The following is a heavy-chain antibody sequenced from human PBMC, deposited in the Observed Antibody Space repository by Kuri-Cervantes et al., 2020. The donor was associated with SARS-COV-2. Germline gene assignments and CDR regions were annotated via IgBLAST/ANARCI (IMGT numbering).Heavy chain of an antibody. Sequence: GESLKISCKASGYTFTSYAMNWVRQAPGQGLEWMGWINTNTGNPTYAQGFTGRFVFSLDTSVSTAYLQISSLKAEDTAVYYCARDRLGDAFDIWGQGTMVTVSS. CDR3: ARDRLGDAFDI. V-gene: IGHV7-4-1*02. CDR1: GYTFTSYA. CDR2: INTNTGNP. J-gene: IGHJ3*02. D-gene: IGHD2-21*01.